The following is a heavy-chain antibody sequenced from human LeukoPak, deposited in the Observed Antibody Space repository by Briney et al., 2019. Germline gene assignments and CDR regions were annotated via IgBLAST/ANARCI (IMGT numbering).Heavy chain of an antibody. V-gene: IGHV3-21*01. CDR3: ARERPTTTAFDY. CDR2: ISGSSSNI. CDR1: GFTFSTYS. J-gene: IGHJ4*02. Sequence: GGSLRLSCAASGFTFSTYSMNWVRQAPGKGLEWVSYISGSSSNIYYPDSVKGRFTISRDNAKNSLFLQMNSLRAEVTAVYYCARERPTTTAFDYWGQGTLVTVSS. D-gene: IGHD1-1*01.